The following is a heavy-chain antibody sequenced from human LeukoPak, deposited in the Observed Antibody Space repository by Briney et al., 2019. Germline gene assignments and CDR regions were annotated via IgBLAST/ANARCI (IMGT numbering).Heavy chain of an antibody. D-gene: IGHD1-14*01. J-gene: IGHJ6*03. CDR3: AKDRASLETTHPAYMDV. Sequence: PGGSLRLSCAASGFTFSSYAMHWVRQAPGKGLEWVAVISYDGSNKYCADSVKGRFTISRDNSKNTLYLQMNSLRAEDTAVYYCAKDRASLETTHPAYMDVWGKGTTVTVSS. CDR2: ISYDGSNK. V-gene: IGHV3-30*04. CDR1: GFTFSSYA.